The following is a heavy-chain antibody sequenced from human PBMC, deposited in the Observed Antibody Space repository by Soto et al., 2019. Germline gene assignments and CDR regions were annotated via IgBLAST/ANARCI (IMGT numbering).Heavy chain of an antibody. CDR1: GDSISSGRYH. CDR3: ARADGFGVVTTFMDY. CDR2: IHYTGNT. V-gene: IGHV4-39*01. J-gene: IGHJ4*02. D-gene: IGHD3-3*01. Sequence: QLQLQESGPGLVKPSETLSLICTVSGDSISSGRYHWGWIRQPPGKGLEFIATIHYTGNTHYNPSIRSRVTIFVDTSKSQFSLRLSSVTAADTAVYSCARADGFGVVTTFMDYWGQGTLVNVSS.